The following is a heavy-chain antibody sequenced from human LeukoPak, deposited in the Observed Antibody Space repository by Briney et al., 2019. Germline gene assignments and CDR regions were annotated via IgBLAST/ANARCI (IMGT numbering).Heavy chain of an antibody. CDR3: ARDQATSDYHYYMDV. D-gene: IGHD1/OR15-1a*01. CDR1: GASISSFY. CDR2: IYISGSS. J-gene: IGHJ6*03. Sequence: SETLSLTCTVSGASISSFYWSWIRQSAEKGLEWIGRIYISGSSNYNPSLKSRVTISVDKSKNQLSLKVSSVTAADTAVYFCARDQATSDYHYYMDVWGRGTTVTVSS. V-gene: IGHV4-4*07.